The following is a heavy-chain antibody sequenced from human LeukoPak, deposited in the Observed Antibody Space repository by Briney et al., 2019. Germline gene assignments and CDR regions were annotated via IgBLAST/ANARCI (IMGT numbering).Heavy chain of an antibody. J-gene: IGHJ6*02. V-gene: IGHV3-23*01. Sequence: GGSLRLSCEASGFTFSSYAMSWVRQAPGKGLEWVSAISGSGGSTYYADSVKGRFTISRDNSKNTLYLQMNSLRAEDTAVYYCAKGPSLRFYGMDVWGQGTTVTVSS. CDR2: ISGSGGST. CDR3: AKGPSLRFYGMDV. CDR1: GFTFSSYA. D-gene: IGHD3-3*01.